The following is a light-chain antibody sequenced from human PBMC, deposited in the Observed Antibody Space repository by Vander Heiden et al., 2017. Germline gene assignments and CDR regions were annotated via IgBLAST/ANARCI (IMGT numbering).Light chain of an antibody. J-gene: IGLJ3*02. CDR3: QSFDTSNHRV. Sequence: NFMLTQPHSVSESPGQTVIISCTRNSGSIADNFVQWFQQRPGSSPSIVIYEGNQRPSGVPARFSGSIDISANSASLTISGLKTEDEADYYCQSFDTSNHRVFGGGTKVTVL. CDR2: EGN. CDR1: SGSIADNF. V-gene: IGLV6-57*01.